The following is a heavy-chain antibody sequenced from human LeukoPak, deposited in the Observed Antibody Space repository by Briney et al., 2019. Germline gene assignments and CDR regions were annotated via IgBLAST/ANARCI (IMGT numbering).Heavy chain of an antibody. CDR2: ISSSATSK. V-gene: IGHV3-48*03. CDR1: GFTFFSYD. D-gene: IGHD6-13*01. J-gene: IGHJ4*02. CDR3: AKALPSSWYFFDY. Sequence: GGSLRLSCAASGFTFFSYDMYWVRQAPGKGLEWVSYISSSATSKYYADSVKGRFTISRDNAKSSLYLHMNSLRADDTAVYYCAKALPSSWYFFDYWGQGTLVTVSS.